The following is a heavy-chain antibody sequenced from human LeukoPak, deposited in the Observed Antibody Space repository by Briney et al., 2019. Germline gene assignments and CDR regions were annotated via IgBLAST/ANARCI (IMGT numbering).Heavy chain of an antibody. J-gene: IGHJ5*02. V-gene: IGHV5-51*01. CDR3: ARRLYSSGWYWFDP. CDR1: GYNFSNNW. CDR2: IYPGDSDT. Sequence: GESLKISCKGSGYNFSNNWIGWVRQMPGKGLEWMGIIYPGDSDTRYSPSFQGQVTISADKSISTAYLQWNSLKASDTAMCCARRLYSSGWYWFDPWGQGTLVTVSS. D-gene: IGHD6-19*01.